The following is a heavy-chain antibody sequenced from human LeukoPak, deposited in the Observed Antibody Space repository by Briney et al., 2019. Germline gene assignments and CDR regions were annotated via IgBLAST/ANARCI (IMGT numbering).Heavy chain of an antibody. CDR1: GFTFNNYA. V-gene: IGHV3-23*01. CDR3: ARDPNGDCIGAFEF. CDR2: ITSGGAP. D-gene: IGHD2-21*02. Sequence: GGSLRLSCAASGFTFNNYAVMWVRQAPGQGLEWVSAITSGGAPRYADSVKGRFTISRDNSKNTLYLQMNSLRAEDTAQYFCARDPNGDCIGAFEFWGRGTVVTVSS. J-gene: IGHJ3*01.